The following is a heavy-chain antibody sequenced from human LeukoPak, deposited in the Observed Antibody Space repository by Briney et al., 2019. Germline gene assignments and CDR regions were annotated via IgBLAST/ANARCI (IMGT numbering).Heavy chain of an antibody. Sequence: GGSLGLSCAASGFTVSSNYMSWVRQAPGKGLEWVSVIYSGGSTYYADSVKGRFTISRDNSKNTLYLQMNSLRVEDTAVYYCARGLRYSSGWYYFDYWGQGTLVTVSS. V-gene: IGHV3-66*01. CDR3: ARGLRYSSGWYYFDY. CDR2: IYSGGST. D-gene: IGHD6-19*01. J-gene: IGHJ4*02. CDR1: GFTVSSNY.